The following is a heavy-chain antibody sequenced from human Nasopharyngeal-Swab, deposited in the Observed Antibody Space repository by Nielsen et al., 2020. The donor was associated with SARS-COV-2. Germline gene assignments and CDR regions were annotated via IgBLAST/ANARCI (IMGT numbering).Heavy chain of an antibody. CDR1: GFTFSNAW. CDR2: IKSKTDGGTT. D-gene: IGHD3-10*01. Sequence: GESLKISCAASGFTFSNAWMSWVRQAPGKGLEWVGRIKSKTDGGTTDYAAPVKGRFTISRDDSKNTLYLQMNSLKTEDTAVYYCTTAEKGGSWYYYGMDVWGQGTTVTVSS. CDR3: TTAEKGGSWYYYGMDV. V-gene: IGHV3-15*01. J-gene: IGHJ6*02.